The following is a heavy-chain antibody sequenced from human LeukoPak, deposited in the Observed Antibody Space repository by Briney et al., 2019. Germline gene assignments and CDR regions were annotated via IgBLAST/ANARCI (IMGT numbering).Heavy chain of an antibody. J-gene: IGHJ1*01. CDR1: GFTFDDYA. D-gene: IGHD6-13*01. CDR3: AKNRARVAAGIEVYFQH. CDR2: ISWNSGSI. V-gene: IGHV3-9*01. Sequence: GGSRRLSCAASGFTFDDYAMHWVRQAPGKGLEWVSGISWNSGSIGYADSVKGRFTIFRDNAKNSLYLQMNSLRAEDTALYYCAKNRARVAAGIEVYFQHWGQGTLVTVSS.